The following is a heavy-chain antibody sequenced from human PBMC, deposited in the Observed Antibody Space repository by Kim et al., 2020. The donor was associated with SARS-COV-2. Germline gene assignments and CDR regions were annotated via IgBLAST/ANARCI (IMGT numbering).Heavy chain of an antibody. CDR1: GFTFSSYA. D-gene: IGHD2-15*01. V-gene: IGHV3-30*04. J-gene: IGHJ5*02. CDR3: ARSHCSGGSCYSGGWFDP. Sequence: GGSLRLSCAASGFTFSSYAMHWVRQAPGKGLEWVAVISYDGSNKYYADSVKGRFTISRDNSKNTLYLQMNSLRAEDTAVYYCARSHCSGGSCYSGGWFDPWGQGTLVTVSS. CDR2: ISYDGSNK.